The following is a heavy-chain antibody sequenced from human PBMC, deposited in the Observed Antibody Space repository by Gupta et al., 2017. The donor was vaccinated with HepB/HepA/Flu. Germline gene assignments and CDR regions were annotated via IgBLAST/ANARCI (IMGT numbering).Heavy chain of an antibody. J-gene: IGHJ5*02. Sequence: QVQLQQWGAGLLKPSETLSLTCAVYGGSFSGYYWRWIRQPPGKGLEWIGEIKHSGSTNYNPSLKSRVTISVDTSKNQFSLKLSSVTAADTAVYYCARKSWGFGLGPFDPWGQGTLVTVSS. CDR3: ARKSWGFGLGPFDP. V-gene: IGHV4-34*01. D-gene: IGHD7-27*01. CDR1: GGSFSGYY. CDR2: IKHSGST.